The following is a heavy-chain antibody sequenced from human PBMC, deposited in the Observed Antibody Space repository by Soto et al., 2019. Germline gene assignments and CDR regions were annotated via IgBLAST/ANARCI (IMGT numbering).Heavy chain of an antibody. D-gene: IGHD3-16*02. CDR1: GGSISSYY. J-gene: IGHJ4*02. V-gene: IGHV4-59*01. Sequence: SETLSLTCTVSGGSISSYYWSWIRQPPGKGLEWIGYIYYSGSTNYNPSLKSRVTISVDTSKNQFSLKLSSVTAADTAVYYCARAGGWGSYRYEDYWGQGTLVTVSS. CDR3: ARAGGWGSYRYEDY. CDR2: IYYSGST.